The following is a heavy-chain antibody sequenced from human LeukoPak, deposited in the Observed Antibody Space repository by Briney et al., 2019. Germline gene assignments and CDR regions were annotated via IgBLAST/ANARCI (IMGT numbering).Heavy chain of an antibody. V-gene: IGHV1-8*03. CDR3: ARAQYYDFWSGYSS. D-gene: IGHD3-3*01. CDR1: GYTFTSYD. CDR2: MNPNSGNT. J-gene: IGHJ4*02. Sequence: ASVKVSCKASGYTFTSYDINWVRQATGQGLEWMGWMNPNSGNTGYAQKFQGRVTITRNTSISTAYMELSSLRSEDTAVYYCARAQYYDFWSGYSSWGQGTLVTVSS.